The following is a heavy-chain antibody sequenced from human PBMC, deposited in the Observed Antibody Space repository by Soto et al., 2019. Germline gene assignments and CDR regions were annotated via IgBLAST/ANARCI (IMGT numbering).Heavy chain of an antibody. CDR3: ARAESSIAALDI. CDR2: INAGNGNT. D-gene: IGHD6-6*01. Sequence: ASVKVSWKASGYAFTSYAMHWVRQAPGQRLEWMGWINAGNGNTKYSQKFQGRVTITRDTSASTAYMELSSLRSEDTAVYYCARAESSIAALDIWGQGTMVTVSS. J-gene: IGHJ3*02. CDR1: GYAFTSYA. V-gene: IGHV1-3*01.